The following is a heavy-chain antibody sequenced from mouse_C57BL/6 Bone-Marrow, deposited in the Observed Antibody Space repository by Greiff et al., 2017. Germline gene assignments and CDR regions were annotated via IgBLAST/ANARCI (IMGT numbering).Heavy chain of an antibody. CDR3: ARLGYYCSSGYFDV. CDR2: IYPGDGDT. Sequence: QVQLQQSGPELVKPGASVKISCKASGYAFSSSWMNWVKQRPGKGLEWIGRIYPGDGDTNYNGKFKGKATLTADKSSSTAYMQLSSLTSEDSAVYFCARLGYYCSSGYFDVWGTGTTVTVSS. D-gene: IGHD1-1*01. V-gene: IGHV1-82*01. J-gene: IGHJ1*03. CDR1: GYAFSSSW.